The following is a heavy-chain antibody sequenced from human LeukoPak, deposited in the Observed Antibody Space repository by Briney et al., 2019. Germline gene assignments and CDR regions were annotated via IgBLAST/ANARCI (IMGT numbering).Heavy chain of an antibody. CDR3: ARITCPRVGYSGVFEP. Sequence: GGSLRLSCAASGFTFSSYAMSWVRQAPGKGLEWVSAISGSGGSTYYADSVKGRFTISRDNAKNTVYLQMNSLRAEDTAVYYCARITCPRVGYSGVFEPWGQGTLVTVSS. D-gene: IGHD2-15*01. J-gene: IGHJ5*02. CDR2: ISGSGGST. V-gene: IGHV3-23*01. CDR1: GFTFSSYA.